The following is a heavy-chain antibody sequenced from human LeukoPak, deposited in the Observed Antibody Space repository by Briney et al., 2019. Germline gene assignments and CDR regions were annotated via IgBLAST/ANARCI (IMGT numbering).Heavy chain of an antibody. CDR1: GFTFSSYE. Sequence: PGGSLRLSCAASGFTFSSYEMNWVRQAPGKGLEWVSYISSSGSTIYYADSVKGRFTISRDNAKNSLYLQMNSLRAEDTAVYYCAKAQGYYDSSGYFYYFYYMDVWGKGTTVTISS. D-gene: IGHD3-22*01. V-gene: IGHV3-48*03. CDR3: AKAQGYYDSSGYFYYFYYMDV. CDR2: ISSSGSTI. J-gene: IGHJ6*03.